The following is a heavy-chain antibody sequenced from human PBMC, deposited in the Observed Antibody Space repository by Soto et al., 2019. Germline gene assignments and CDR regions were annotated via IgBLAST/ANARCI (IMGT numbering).Heavy chain of an antibody. D-gene: IGHD1-7*01. J-gene: IGHJ4*02. CDR1: GGSISSYY. CDR3: ASRDPGTSVDY. V-gene: IGHV4-4*07. CDR2: IYTSGST. Sequence: SETLSLTCTVSGGSISSYYWSWIRQPAGKGLEWIGRIYTSGSTNYNPSLKSRVTISLDKSENQFSLKVTSLTAADTAVYYCASRDPGTSVDYWGQGTLVTVSS.